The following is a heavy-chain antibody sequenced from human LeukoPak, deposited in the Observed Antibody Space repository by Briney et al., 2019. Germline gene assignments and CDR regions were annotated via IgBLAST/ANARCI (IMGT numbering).Heavy chain of an antibody. J-gene: IGHJ6*04. CDR3: AGGVVDTAMVTNYYYYYGMDV. V-gene: IGHV3-48*03. CDR1: GFTFSSYE. Sequence: GRSLRLSCAASGFTFSSYEMNWVRQAPGKGLEWVSYISSSGSTIYYADSVKGRFTISRDNAKNSLYLQMNSLRAEDTAVYYCAGGVVDTAMVTNYYYYYGMDVWGKGTTVTVSS. CDR2: ISSSGSTI. D-gene: IGHD5-18*01.